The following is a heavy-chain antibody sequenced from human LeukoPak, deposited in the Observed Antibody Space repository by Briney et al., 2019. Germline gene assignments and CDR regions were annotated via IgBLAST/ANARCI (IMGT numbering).Heavy chain of an antibody. CDR3: SRDERAIFEANSDRDY. CDR1: GYTFTGYY. D-gene: IGHD3-3*02. Sequence: ASVKVSCKASGYTFTGYYMHWVRQAPGQGLEWMGWINPNSGGTNYAQKFQGRVTMTRDTSISTAYMELSRLRSDDTAVYYCSRDERAIFEANSDRDYWGQGTLVTVSS. J-gene: IGHJ4*02. CDR2: INPNSGGT. V-gene: IGHV1-2*02.